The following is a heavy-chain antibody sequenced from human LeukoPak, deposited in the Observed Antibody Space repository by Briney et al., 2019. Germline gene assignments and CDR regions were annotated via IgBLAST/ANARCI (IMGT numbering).Heavy chain of an antibody. V-gene: IGHV3-33*06. Sequence: PGRSLRLSCAASGFTFSSYGMDWVRQPDGKGLGWVGVLWYEVRNKYYADSVKGRFTISRDNSKNTLYLQMNSLRAEDTAVYYCAKDILGIAAALVDYWGQGTLVTVSS. D-gene: IGHD6-13*01. CDR1: GFTFSSYG. CDR3: AKDILGIAAALVDY. CDR2: LWYEVRNK. J-gene: IGHJ4*02.